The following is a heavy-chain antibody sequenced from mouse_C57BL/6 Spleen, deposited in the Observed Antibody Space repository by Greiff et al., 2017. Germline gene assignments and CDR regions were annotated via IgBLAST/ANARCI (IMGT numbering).Heavy chain of an antibody. D-gene: IGHD2-1*01. CDR1: GYTFTSYW. CDR3: ARFYYGNYEGFAY. V-gene: IGHV1-50*01. CDR2: IDPSDGYT. Sequence: QVQLQQPGAELVKPGASVKLSCKASGYTFTSYWMQWVKQRPGQGLEWIGEIDPSDGYTNYNQKFKGKATLTVDTSSSTAYMQLSSLTSEDSAVYDCARFYYGNYEGFAYWGQGTLVTVSA. J-gene: IGHJ3*01.